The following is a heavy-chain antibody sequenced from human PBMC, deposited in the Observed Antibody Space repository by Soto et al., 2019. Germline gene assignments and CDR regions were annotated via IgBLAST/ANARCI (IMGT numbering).Heavy chain of an antibody. Sequence: PSETLSLTCAVSGGSISSGGYSWSWIRQPPGKGLEWIGYIYHSGSTYYNPSLKSRVTISVDRSKNQFSLKLSSVTAADTAVYYCARGGSVWWFDPWGQGTLVTVSS. J-gene: IGHJ5*02. D-gene: IGHD2-8*01. V-gene: IGHV4-30-2*01. CDR2: IYHSGST. CDR1: GGSISSGGYS. CDR3: ARGGSVWWFDP.